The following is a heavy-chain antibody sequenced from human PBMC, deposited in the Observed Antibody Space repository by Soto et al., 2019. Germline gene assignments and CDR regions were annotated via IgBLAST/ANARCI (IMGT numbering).Heavy chain of an antibody. CDR3: ASVGELYAFDI. J-gene: IGHJ3*02. Sequence: PGGSLRLSCAASGSTFSSYSMNWVRQAPGKGLEWVSYISSSSSTIYYADSVKGRFTISRDNAKNSLYLQMNSLRAEDTAVYYCASVGELYAFDIWGQGTMVTVSS. D-gene: IGHD3-10*01. CDR2: ISSSSSTI. V-gene: IGHV3-48*01. CDR1: GSTFSSYS.